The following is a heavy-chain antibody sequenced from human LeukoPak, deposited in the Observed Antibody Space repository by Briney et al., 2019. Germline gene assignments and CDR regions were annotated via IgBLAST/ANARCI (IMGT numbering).Heavy chain of an antibody. V-gene: IGHV1-2*04. CDR1: GYTFTGYY. J-gene: IGHJ6*03. CDR2: INPNSGGT. D-gene: IGHD1-26*01. Sequence: ASVKVSCKASGYTFTGYYMHWVRQAPGQGLEWMGWINPNSGGTNYAQKFQGWVTMTRDTSISTAYMELSRLRSDDTAVYYCARDAVLSGSYVPGYYYYMDVWGKGTTVTVSS. CDR3: ARDAVLSGSYVPGYYYYMDV.